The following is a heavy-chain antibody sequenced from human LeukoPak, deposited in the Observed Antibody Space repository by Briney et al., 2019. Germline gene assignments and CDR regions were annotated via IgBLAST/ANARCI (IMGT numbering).Heavy chain of an antibody. V-gene: IGHV3-30*04. Sequence: GGSLRLSCAASGFTFSTYAMRWVRQAPGKGLEWVAAISYHGRDKYYADAVSGRFTISRDNSKNTLHLEMNSLRTDDTAVYYCTKERGGGGRRINLMVGGYGPWGQGTQVTVSS. CDR2: ISYHGRDK. D-gene: IGHD3-22*01. J-gene: IGHJ5*02. CDR3: TKERGGGGRRINLMVGGYGP. CDR1: GFTFSTYA.